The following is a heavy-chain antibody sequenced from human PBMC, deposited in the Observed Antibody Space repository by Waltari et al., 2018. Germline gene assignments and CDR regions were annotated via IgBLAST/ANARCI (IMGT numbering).Heavy chain of an antibody. CDR1: GGSISSGSYY. CDR3: ARDPPQLADAFDI. V-gene: IGHV4-61*02. J-gene: IGHJ3*02. CDR2: IYTRGRT. Sequence: QVQLQESGPGLVKPSETLSLTCSVSGGSISSGSYYWTWIRQPAGKGLEWIGRIYTRGRTNYNPSLRSRLTISVDTSNNQFSLKLSSVTAADTAVYYCARDPPQLADAFDIWGQGTMVTVSS. D-gene: IGHD3-10*01.